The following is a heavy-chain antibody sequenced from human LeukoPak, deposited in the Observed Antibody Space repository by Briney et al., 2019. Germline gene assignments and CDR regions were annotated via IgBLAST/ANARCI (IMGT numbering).Heavy chain of an antibody. V-gene: IGHV3-23*01. D-gene: IGHD3-3*01. J-gene: IGHJ4*02. CDR2: ISGTGGNT. CDR3: AKRLPQHYYDFWSGYYS. CDR1: GLTFSNYA. Sequence: GGSLRLSCAASGLTFSNYAMSWVRQAPLKKLDWVSAISGTGGNTYYADSVKGRFTISRDNSKNTLYLQMNSLRADDTAVYDCAKRLPQHYYDFWSGYYSWGQGTLVTGSS.